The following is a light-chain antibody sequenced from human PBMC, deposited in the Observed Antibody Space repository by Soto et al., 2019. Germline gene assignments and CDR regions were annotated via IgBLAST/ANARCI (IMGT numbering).Light chain of an antibody. CDR2: DAS. CDR1: QSVSGN. Sequence: EVVMTQSPATLSVSPGERATLSCRASQSVSGNLAWYPQKPGQPPRLLVFDASTRAAGIPARFSGSGSGTEFTLTISSLQSEAFAVYYCQQYNNLYTFGQGTKVDIK. J-gene: IGKJ2*01. CDR3: QQYNNLYT. V-gene: IGKV3-15*01.